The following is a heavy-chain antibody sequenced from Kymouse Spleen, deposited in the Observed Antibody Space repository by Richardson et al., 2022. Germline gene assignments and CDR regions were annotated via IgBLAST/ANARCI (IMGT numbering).Heavy chain of an antibody. D-gene: IGHD6-25*01. CDR2: INSDGSST. CDR3: ARDSYSSGGYYYYGMDV. J-gene: IGHJ6*02. CDR1: GFTFSSYW. V-gene: IGHV3-74*01. Sequence: EVQLVESGGGLVQPGGSLRLSCAASGFTFSSYWMHWVRQAPGKGLVWVSRINSDGSSTSYADSVKGRFTISRDNAKNTLYLQMNSLRAEDTAVYYCARDSYSSGGYYYYGMDVWGQGTTVTVSS.